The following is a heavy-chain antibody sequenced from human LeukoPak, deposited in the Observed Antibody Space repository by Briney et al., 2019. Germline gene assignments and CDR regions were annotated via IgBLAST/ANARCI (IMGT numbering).Heavy chain of an antibody. CDR2: ISSSGSTI. J-gene: IGHJ4*02. CDR3: AGEGDILTGYPLDY. D-gene: IGHD3-9*01. V-gene: IGHV3-48*03. CDR1: GFTFSSYE. Sequence: GGSLRLSCAASGFTFSSYEMNWVRQAPGKGLEWVSYISSSGSTIYYADSVKGRFTISRDNAKNSLYLQMNSLRAEDTAVYYCAGEGDILTGYPLDYWGQGTLVTVSS.